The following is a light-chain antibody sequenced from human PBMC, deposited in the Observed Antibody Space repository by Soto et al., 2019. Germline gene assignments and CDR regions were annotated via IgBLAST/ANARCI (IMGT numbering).Light chain of an antibody. Sequence: DMQMTQSPSTLSGSVGDRVTNTCRASQSIGRFLAWYQHQPGKAPKLLIYDASTLESGVPSRFSGTGSGTEFTFSITSLQPEDFGTYYCQQCYMGWTFGQGTKVDIK. CDR2: DAS. J-gene: IGKJ1*01. CDR3: QQCYMGWT. CDR1: QSIGRF. V-gene: IGKV1-5*01.